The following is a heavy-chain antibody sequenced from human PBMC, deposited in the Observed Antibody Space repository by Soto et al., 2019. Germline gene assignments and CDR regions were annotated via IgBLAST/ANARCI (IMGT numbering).Heavy chain of an antibody. Sequence: QRQLQESGPGLVKPSETLSLSCTVSGGSITSSFYWGWIRQPPGKGLEWIGSIYGTGNTYYNPSLKGRVTISADTSKNQFSLNLISVTAADTAVYYCRSSSRYSTDVWGQGATVTVSS. V-gene: IGHV4-39*01. CDR1: GGSITSSFY. CDR2: IYGTGNT. CDR3: RSSSRYSTDV. J-gene: IGHJ6*02. D-gene: IGHD6-13*01.